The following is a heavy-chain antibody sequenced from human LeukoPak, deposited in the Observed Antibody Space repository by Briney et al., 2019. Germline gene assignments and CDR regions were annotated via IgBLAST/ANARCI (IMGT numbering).Heavy chain of an antibody. D-gene: IGHD3-3*01. CDR1: GGSISSYY. V-gene: IGHV4-59*01. CDR3: ARDRLDYDFWSGYDYYGMDV. Sequence: PSETLSLTCTVSGGSISSYYWSWIRQPPGKGLEWIGYIYYSGSTNYNPSLKSRVTISVDTSKNQFSLKLSSVTAADTAVYYCARDRLDYDFWSGYDYYGMDVWGQGTTVTVSS. J-gene: IGHJ6*02. CDR2: IYYSGST.